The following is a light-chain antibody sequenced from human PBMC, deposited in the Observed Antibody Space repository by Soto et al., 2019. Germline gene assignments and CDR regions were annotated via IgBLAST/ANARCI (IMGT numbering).Light chain of an antibody. V-gene: IGLV2-14*01. CDR2: AVS. Sequence: QSALTQPASVSGSPGQSITISCTGTNSDIGAYDYVCWYQQHPGKVPKLLIYAVSNRPSGISSRFSGSKSGNTAYLTISGLRAEDEGDYYCASYVRGNTVLFGGGTKLTVL. CDR3: ASYVRGNTVL. J-gene: IGLJ2*01. CDR1: NSDIGAYDY.